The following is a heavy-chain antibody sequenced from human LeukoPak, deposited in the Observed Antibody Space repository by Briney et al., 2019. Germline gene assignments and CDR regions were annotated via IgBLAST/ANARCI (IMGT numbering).Heavy chain of an antibody. CDR2: INHSGST. D-gene: IGHD6-13*01. J-gene: IGHJ4*02. Sequence: SETLSLTCAVYGGSFSGYYWSWIRQPPGKWLEWIGEINHSGSTNYNPSLKSRVTISVDTSKNQFSLKLSSVTAADTAVYYCAKGGMYSSSWFDYWGQGTLVTVSS. CDR1: GGSFSGYY. CDR3: AKGGMYSSSWFDY. V-gene: IGHV4-34*01.